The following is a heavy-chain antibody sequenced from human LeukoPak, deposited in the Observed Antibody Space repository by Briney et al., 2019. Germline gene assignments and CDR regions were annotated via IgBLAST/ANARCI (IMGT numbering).Heavy chain of an antibody. CDR1: GFTFDDYG. Sequence: GGSLRLPCAAFGFTFDDYGMSWVRQAPGKGLEWVSGINCTTYADSVKGRFTISRDNAKNSLYLQMNSLRAEDTAFYYCASRLSTASGIYFGYWGQGILVTVSS. CDR2: INCT. D-gene: IGHD3-10*01. CDR3: ASRLSTASGIYFGY. J-gene: IGHJ4*02. V-gene: IGHV3-20*04.